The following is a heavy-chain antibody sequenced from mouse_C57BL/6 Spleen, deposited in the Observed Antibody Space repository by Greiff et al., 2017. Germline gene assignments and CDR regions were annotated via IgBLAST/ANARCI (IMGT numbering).Heavy chain of an antibody. J-gene: IGHJ4*01. V-gene: IGHV1-55*01. CDR2: IYPGSGST. CDR3: AGGNYDYAMDY. CDR1: GYTFTSYW. D-gene: IGHD2-1*01. Sequence: VQLQQPGAELVKPGASVKMSCKASGYTFTSYWITWVKQRPGQGLEWIGDIYPGSGSTNYNEKFKGKATLTVDTSSSTAYMQLSSLTSEDSAVYYCAGGNYDYAMDYWGQGTSVTVSS.